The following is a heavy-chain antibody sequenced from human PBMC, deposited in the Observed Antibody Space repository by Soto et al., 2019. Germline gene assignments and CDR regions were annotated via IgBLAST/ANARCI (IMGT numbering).Heavy chain of an antibody. V-gene: IGHV4-59*01. Sequence: WETLSLTCTVSGGSISSYYWSWIRQPPGKGLEWIGYIYYSGSTNYNPSLKSRVTISVDTSKNQFSLKLSSVTAADTAVYYCARVYGDYVLDYWGQGTLVTVSS. J-gene: IGHJ4*02. D-gene: IGHD4-17*01. CDR1: GGSISSYY. CDR2: IYYSGST. CDR3: ARVYGDYVLDY.